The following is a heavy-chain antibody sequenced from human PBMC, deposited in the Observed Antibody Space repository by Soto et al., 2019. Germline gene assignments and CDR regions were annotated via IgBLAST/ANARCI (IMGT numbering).Heavy chain of an antibody. D-gene: IGHD2-2*01. Sequence: QPGGSLRLSCAASGFTFSSYAMSWVRQAPGKGLEWVSVISGSGGSTYYADSVKGRFTISRDNSKNTLYLQMNSLRAEDTAVYYCARDPFVRVADHCSSTSCYDTSPGWFDPWGQGTLVTVSS. V-gene: IGHV3-23*01. CDR1: GFTFSSYA. CDR3: ARDPFVRVADHCSSTSCYDTSPGWFDP. J-gene: IGHJ5*02. CDR2: ISGSGGST.